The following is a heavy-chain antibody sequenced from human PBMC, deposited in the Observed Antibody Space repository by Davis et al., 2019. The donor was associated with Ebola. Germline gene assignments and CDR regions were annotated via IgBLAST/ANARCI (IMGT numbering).Heavy chain of an antibody. D-gene: IGHD4-17*01. CDR3: ATQGVRYGDYPFDF. Sequence: PGGSLRLSCAASGFIFSSFGMQWVRQAPGKGLEWVAALSYDGSHENHAQSVKGRFTISRDNSKNTLYLQMNSLRAEDTAVYYCATQGVRYGDYPFDFCGPGTLVTVSS. V-gene: IGHV3-30*03. CDR2: LSYDGSHE. CDR1: GFIFSSFG. J-gene: IGHJ4*02.